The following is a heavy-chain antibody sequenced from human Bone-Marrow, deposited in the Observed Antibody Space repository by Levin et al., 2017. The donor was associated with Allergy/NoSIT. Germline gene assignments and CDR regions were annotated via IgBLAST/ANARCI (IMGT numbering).Heavy chain of an antibody. Sequence: ESLKISCTVSGGSISSYYWSWIRQPPGKGLEWIGYIYYSGSTNYNPSLKSRVTISVDTSKNQFSLKLSSVTAADTAVYYCARGPLLRFLEWLPLFDYWGQGTLVTVSS. CDR3: ARGPLLRFLEWLPLFDY. D-gene: IGHD3-3*01. CDR1: GGSISSYY. CDR2: IYYSGST. J-gene: IGHJ4*02. V-gene: IGHV4-59*01.